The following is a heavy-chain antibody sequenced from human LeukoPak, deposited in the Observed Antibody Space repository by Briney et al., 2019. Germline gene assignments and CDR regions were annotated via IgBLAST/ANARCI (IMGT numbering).Heavy chain of an antibody. CDR1: AYSISSGYY. CDR3: ARDGEVLSSSWFWFDP. Sequence: TSETLSLTCTVSAYSISSGYYWGWIRQPPGKGLEWIGNIYHSGSTYYNPSLKSRVTISVDTSKNQFSLKVRSVTAADTAVYYCARDGEVLSSSWFWFDPWGQGTLVTVSS. V-gene: IGHV4-38-2*02. J-gene: IGHJ5*02. CDR2: IYHSGST. D-gene: IGHD6-13*01.